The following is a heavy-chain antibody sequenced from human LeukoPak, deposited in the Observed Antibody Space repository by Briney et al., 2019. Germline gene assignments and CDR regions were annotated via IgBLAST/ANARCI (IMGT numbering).Heavy chain of an antibody. Sequence: GTSLRLSCAASGFTFSSYGMHWVRQAPGKGLEGVAVIWYDGSNKYYADSVKGRFTVSRDNPKNTLYLQMNSLRAEDTAVYYCARDRGSSPTYSMDVWGQGTTVTVSS. D-gene: IGHD2-2*01. CDR3: ARDRGSSPTYSMDV. CDR1: GFTFSSYG. CDR2: IWYDGSNK. V-gene: IGHV3-33*01. J-gene: IGHJ6*02.